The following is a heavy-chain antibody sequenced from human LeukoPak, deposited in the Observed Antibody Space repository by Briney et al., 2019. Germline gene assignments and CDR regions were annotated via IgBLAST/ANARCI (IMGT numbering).Heavy chain of an antibody. D-gene: IGHD4-17*01. CDR3: AKSSGYYGDYDNWFDP. CDR2: ISGSGGST. V-gene: IGHV3-23*01. J-gene: IGHJ5*02. Sequence: PGGSLRLSCAASGFTFSSYGMSWVRQSPGKGLEWVSGISGSGGSTYYADSVKGRFTISRDNSKNTLYLQMNSLRAEDTAVYYCAKSSGYYGDYDNWFDPWGQGTLVTVSS. CDR1: GFTFSSYG.